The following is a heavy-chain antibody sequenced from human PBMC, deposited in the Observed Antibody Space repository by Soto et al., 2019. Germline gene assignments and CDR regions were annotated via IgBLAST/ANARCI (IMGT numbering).Heavy chain of an antibody. D-gene: IGHD3-3*01. J-gene: IGHJ5*01. Sequence: GWSLRLSCAASGFAFANYEMHWVRQAPGKGLDWVAYINGGGDVKYYADSVEGRFTISRDNAKNALFLQMGNLRAEDTAIYYCARLSGDGFWKSYSPYNLFESWGQGALVTVSS. CDR2: INGGGDVK. CDR1: GFAFANYE. CDR3: ARLSGDGFWKSYSPYNLFES. V-gene: IGHV3-48*03.